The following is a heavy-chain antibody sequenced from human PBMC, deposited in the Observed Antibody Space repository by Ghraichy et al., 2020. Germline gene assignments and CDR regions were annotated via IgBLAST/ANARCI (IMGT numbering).Heavy chain of an antibody. V-gene: IGHV3-13*01. Sequence: GGSLRLSCAVSGFTFSSYDMHWVRQATGKGLEWVSGIGSAGDTYYPGSVKGRFTISRENAKSSLYLQMNSLRAGDTAVYYCARGSDYDSSGYITPLIDYWGQGTLVTVSS. CDR2: IGSAGDT. D-gene: IGHD3-22*01. J-gene: IGHJ4*02. CDR1: GFTFSSYD. CDR3: ARGSDYDSSGYITPLIDY.